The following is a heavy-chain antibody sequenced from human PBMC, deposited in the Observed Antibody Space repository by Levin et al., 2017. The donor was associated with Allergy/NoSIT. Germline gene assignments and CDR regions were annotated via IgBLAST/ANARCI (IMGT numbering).Heavy chain of an antibody. J-gene: IGHJ4*02. CDR2: INHSGST. Sequence: SQTLSLTCAVYGGSFSGYYWSWIRQPPGKGLEWIGEINHSGSTNYNPSLKSRVTISVDTSKNQFSLKLSSVTAADTALYYCARDSSTVVDSWGQGTLVTVSS. D-gene: IGHD4-23*01. CDR1: GGSFSGYY. CDR3: ARDSSTVVDS. V-gene: IGHV4-34*01.